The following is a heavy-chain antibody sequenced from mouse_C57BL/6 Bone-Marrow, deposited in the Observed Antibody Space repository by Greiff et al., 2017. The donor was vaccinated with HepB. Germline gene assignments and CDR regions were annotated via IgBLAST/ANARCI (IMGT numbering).Heavy chain of an antibody. D-gene: IGHD2-4*01. CDR1: GYTFTSYW. J-gene: IGHJ2*01. V-gene: IGHV1-61*01. Sequence: QVQLQQPGAELVRPGSSVKLSCKASGYTFTSYWMDWVKQRPGQGLEWIGNIYPSDSETHYNQKFKDKATLTVDKSSSTAYMQLSSLTSEDSAVYYWASSPRPSIYYDYDGDYFDYWGQGTTLTVSS. CDR3: ASSPRPSIYYDYDGDYFDY. CDR2: IYPSDSET.